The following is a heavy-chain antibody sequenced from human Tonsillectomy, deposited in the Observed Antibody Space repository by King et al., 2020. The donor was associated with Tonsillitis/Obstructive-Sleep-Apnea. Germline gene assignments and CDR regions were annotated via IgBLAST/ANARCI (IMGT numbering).Heavy chain of an antibody. CDR1: GGSFSGYY. J-gene: IGHJ6*03. CDR3: ARHPRSSWYNPYYYYYMDV. Sequence: VQLQQWGAGLLKPSETLSLTCAVYGGSFSGYYWSWIRQPPGKGLEWIGEINHSGSTNYNPSLKSRVTISVDTSKNQFSLKLSSVTAADTAAYYCARHPRSSWYNPYYYYYMDVWGKGTTVTVSS. D-gene: IGHD6-13*01. V-gene: IGHV4-34*01. CDR2: INHSGST.